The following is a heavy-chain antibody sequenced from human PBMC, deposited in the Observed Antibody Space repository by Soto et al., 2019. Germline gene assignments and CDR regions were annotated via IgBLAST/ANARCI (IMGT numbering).Heavy chain of an antibody. V-gene: IGHV3-21*01. Sequence: GGSLRLSCAASGFTFSRYTMNWVRQAPGKGLDWVSSISSSSDYIYYADSVKGRFTISRDNAKNSLYLQMNSLRAEDTAVYYCARSFRCSSFTCPANDAFDIWGQGTTVTVSS. D-gene: IGHD2-2*01. CDR1: GFTFSRYT. CDR2: ISSSSDYI. CDR3: ARSFRCSSFTCPANDAFDI. J-gene: IGHJ3*02.